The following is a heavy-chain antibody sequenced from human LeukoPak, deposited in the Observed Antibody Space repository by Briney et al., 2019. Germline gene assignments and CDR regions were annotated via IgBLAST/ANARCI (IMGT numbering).Heavy chain of an antibody. CDR2: INHSGST. J-gene: IGHJ4*02. V-gene: IGHV4-34*01. Sequence: SETLSLTCAVYGGSFSGYYWSWIRQPPGKGLEWIGEINHSGSTNYNPSLKSRVTISVDTSKNQFSPKLSSVTAADTAVYYCARQTYCSSTSCYYNDYWGQGTLVTVSS. CDR3: ARQTYCSSTSCYYNDY. CDR1: GGSFSGYY. D-gene: IGHD2-2*01.